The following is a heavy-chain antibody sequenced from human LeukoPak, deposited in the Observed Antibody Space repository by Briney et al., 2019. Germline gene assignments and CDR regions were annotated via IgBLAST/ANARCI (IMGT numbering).Heavy chain of an antibody. J-gene: IGHJ4*02. CDR1: GGSISSYY. CDR2: IYYSGST. CDR3: ARAARDYYDSSGLPDY. Sequence: PSETLSLTCTVSGGSISSYYWSWLRQPPGKGLEWIGYIYYSGSTNYNPSLKSRVTISVDTSKNQFSLKLSSVTAADTAVYYCARAARDYYDSSGLPDYWGQGTLVTVSS. V-gene: IGHV4-59*01. D-gene: IGHD3-22*01.